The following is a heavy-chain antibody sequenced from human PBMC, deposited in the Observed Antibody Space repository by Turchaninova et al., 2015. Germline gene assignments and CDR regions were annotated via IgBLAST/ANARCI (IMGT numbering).Heavy chain of an antibody. J-gene: IGHJ4*02. CDR3: ARIGYCSGGSCYPHDY. D-gene: IGHD2-15*01. Sequence: GPGLVKPSEALSLTCTVSGGSISSYYWSWIRQPPGKGLEWMGYTYSSGSTNSNRALKSRVTISVDTSKNQFSLKLSSVTAADTAVYYCARIGYCSGGSCYPHDYWGQGTLVTVSS. CDR1: GGSISSYY. V-gene: IGHV4-59*01. CDR2: TYSSGST.